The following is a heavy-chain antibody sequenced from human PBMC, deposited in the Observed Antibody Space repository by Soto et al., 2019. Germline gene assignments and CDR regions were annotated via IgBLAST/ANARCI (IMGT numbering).Heavy chain of an antibody. Sequence: PXESLTISCKGSGYSFTSYWIGLVGQMPGKGLEWMGIIYPGDSDTRYSPSFQGQVTISADKSISTAYLQWSSLKASDTAMYYCAGCSGGGCYPNGAFDIWGQGTMVTVSS. V-gene: IGHV5-51*01. CDR2: IYPGDSDT. CDR3: AGCSGGGCYPNGAFDI. D-gene: IGHD2-15*01. J-gene: IGHJ3*02. CDR1: GYSFTSYW.